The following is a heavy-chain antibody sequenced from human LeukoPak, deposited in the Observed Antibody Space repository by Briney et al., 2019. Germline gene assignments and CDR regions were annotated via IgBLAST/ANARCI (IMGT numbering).Heavy chain of an antibody. J-gene: IGHJ5*02. V-gene: IGHV4-34*01. D-gene: IGHD2-2*01. Sequence: SETLSLTCAVYGGSFSGYYWSWIRQPPGKGLGWIGEINHSKNTNYNPSLKSRVTISVDTSKNQFSLKLSSVTAADTAVYYCARNYASRRYNWFDPWGQGTVVTVSS. CDR3: ARNYASRRYNWFDP. CDR1: GGSFSGYY. CDR2: INHSKNT.